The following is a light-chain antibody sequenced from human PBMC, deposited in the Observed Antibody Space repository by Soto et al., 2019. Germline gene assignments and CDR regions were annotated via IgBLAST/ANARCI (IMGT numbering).Light chain of an antibody. J-gene: IGKJ1*01. CDR1: QSVSSN. CDR2: GAS. V-gene: IGKV3-15*01. CDR3: QQYINWPRT. Sequence: EIVMTQSPATLSVSPGERATLSCRASQSVSSNLAWYQQKPGQAPRLLIFGASTRAPGIPARFSGNGSGTEFTLTISSLQSEDFAVYYCQQYINWPRTFGQGTKVEIK.